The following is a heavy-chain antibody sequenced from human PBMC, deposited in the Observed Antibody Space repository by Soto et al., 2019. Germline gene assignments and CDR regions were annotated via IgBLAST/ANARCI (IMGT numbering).Heavy chain of an antibody. CDR1: GFTFRNYG. V-gene: IGHV3-48*01. CDR3: ARDQLYYNDISGRPLNAFDV. Sequence: GGSLRLSCAASGFTFRNYGMNWVRQAPGKGLEWVSYIGIGSSTKYYADSVKGRFTISRDNAKNSLYLQMNSLRAEDTAVHYCARDQLYYNDISGRPLNAFDVWGQGTMVT. D-gene: IGHD3-22*01. CDR2: IGIGSSTK. J-gene: IGHJ3*01.